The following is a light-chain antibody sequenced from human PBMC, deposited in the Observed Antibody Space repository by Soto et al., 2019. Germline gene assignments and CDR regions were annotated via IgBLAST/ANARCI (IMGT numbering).Light chain of an antibody. CDR1: SSDVGGYKH. J-gene: IGLJ2*01. V-gene: IGLV2-11*01. CDR2: DVT. Sequence: QSALTQPASVSGSPGQSITISCTGSSSDVGGYKHVSWYQQHPGKAPKLIIYDVTKRPSGVPDRFSGSKSGNTASLIISGLQAADEAEYYCCCCSYAGSSSFRVLFGGGTQLTVL. CDR3: CSYAGSSSFRVL.